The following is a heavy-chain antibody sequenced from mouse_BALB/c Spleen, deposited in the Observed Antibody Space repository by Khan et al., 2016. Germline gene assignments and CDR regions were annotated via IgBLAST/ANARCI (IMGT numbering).Heavy chain of an antibody. J-gene: IGHJ4*01. V-gene: IGHV14-3*02. Sequence: VQLKQSGAELVKPGASVKLSCTASGFNIKDTYMHWVKQRPEQGLEWIGRIDPANGNTKYDPKFQGKATITADTSSNTAYLQLSSLTSEDTAVYYWARGDPYYAMDYWGQGTSVTGSS. CDR2: IDPANGNT. D-gene: IGHD3-3*01. CDR3: ARGDPYYAMDY. CDR1: GFNIKDTY.